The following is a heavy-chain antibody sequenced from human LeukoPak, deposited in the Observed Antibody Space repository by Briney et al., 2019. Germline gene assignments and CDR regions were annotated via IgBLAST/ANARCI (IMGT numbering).Heavy chain of an antibody. CDR3: ATLGVIMVYATFDY. J-gene: IGHJ4*02. D-gene: IGHD2-8*01. V-gene: IGHV3-48*03. Sequence: PGGSLRLSCAASGFTFSSYEMNWVRQAPGKGLEWVSYISSSGSTTYYADSVKGRFTISRDNAKNSLYLQMNSLRAEDTAVYDCATLGVIMVYATFDYWGQGTLVTVSS. CDR2: ISSSGSTT. CDR1: GFTFSSYE.